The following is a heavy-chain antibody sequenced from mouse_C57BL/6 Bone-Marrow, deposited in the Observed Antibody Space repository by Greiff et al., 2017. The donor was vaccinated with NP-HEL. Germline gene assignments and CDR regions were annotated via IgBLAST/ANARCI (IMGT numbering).Heavy chain of an antibody. CDR3: TRSDDGYYRYWFAY. Sequence: LQESGAELVRPGASVTLSCKASGYTFTDYEMHWVKQTPVHGLEWIGAIDPETGGTAYNQKFKGKAILTADKSSSTAYMELRSLTSEDSAVYYCTRSDDGYYRYWFAYWGQGTLVTVSA. D-gene: IGHD2-3*01. CDR2: IDPETGGT. J-gene: IGHJ3*01. CDR1: GYTFTDYE. V-gene: IGHV1-15*01.